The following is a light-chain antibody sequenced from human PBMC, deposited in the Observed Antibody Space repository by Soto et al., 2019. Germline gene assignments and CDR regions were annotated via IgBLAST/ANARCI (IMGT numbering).Light chain of an antibody. V-gene: IGKV3-11*01. CDR2: DAS. J-gene: IGKJ1*01. CDR1: QTVSSY. Sequence: EVVLTQPPATLSLSPGERATLSCRASQTVSSYLAWYQQKPGQAPRLLIYDASTRATGIPGRFSGSGSGTDFTLTISSLEPEDFAVYFCQQRSNGPETFGQGTKVEI. CDR3: QQRSNGPET.